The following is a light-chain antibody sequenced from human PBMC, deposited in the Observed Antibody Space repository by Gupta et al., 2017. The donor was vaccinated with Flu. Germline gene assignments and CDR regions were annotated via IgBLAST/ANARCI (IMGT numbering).Light chain of an antibody. CDR2: ENS. CDR3: GTWDSSLSAWV. V-gene: IGLV1-51*01. CDR1: SSNIENNY. J-gene: IGLJ3*02. Sequence: QSVFPQPPSVSAAPGQKVTISCSGSSSNIENNYLSWYQQLPGTAPKLLIYENSKRPPGIPDRFSGSKSDTAATLGITGLQTGDEADYYCGTWDSSLSAWVFGGGTKLTVL.